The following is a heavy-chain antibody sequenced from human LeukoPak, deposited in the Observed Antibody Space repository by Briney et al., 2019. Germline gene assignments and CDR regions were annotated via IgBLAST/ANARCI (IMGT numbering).Heavy chain of an antibody. J-gene: IGHJ6*03. D-gene: IGHD1-1*01. CDR1: GYSVPRYW. CDR2: IYPGDADT. Sequence: GESLNISWQGSGYSVPRYWIGGVRQVPGKGMGWMGVIYPGDADTRYSPSFQGQVTISADKSISTASLQWSGLRASDTRMYFCGGRGGRAGTYGNYYYYYYMDVWGKGTTVTVSS. V-gene: IGHV5-51*01. CDR3: GGRGGRAGTYGNYYYYYYMDV.